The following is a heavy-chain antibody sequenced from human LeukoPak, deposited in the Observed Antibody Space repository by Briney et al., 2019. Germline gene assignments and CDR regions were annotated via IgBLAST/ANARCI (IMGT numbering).Heavy chain of an antibody. J-gene: IGHJ4*02. CDR1: GFTVSSNY. D-gene: IGHD6-13*01. Sequence: GGSLRLSCAASGFTVSSNYMSWVRQAPGKGLEWVSVIYSGGSTYYADSVKGRFTISRDNPKNTLYLQMNSLRAEDTAVYYCARTLVRYSSSPGYWGQGTLVTVSS. CDR2: IYSGGST. CDR3: ARTLVRYSSSPGY. V-gene: IGHV3-53*01.